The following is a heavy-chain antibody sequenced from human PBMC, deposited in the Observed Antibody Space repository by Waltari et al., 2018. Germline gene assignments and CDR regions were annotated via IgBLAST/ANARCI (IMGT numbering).Heavy chain of an antibody. CDR1: GYSISSGYY. J-gene: IGHJ5*02. CDR2: IYHSGST. D-gene: IGHD3-10*01. V-gene: IGHV4-38-2*02. Sequence: QVQLQESGPGLVKPSETLSLTCTVSGYSISSGYYWGWIRQPPGKGLEWIGSIYHSGSTYYNPSLKSRVTISVDTSKNQFSLKLSSVTAADTAVYYCANGITMVRGVGRFDPWGQGTLVTVSS. CDR3: ANGITMVRGVGRFDP.